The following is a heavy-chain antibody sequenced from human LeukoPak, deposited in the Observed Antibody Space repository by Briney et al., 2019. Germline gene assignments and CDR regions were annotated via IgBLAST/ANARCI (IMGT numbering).Heavy chain of an antibody. D-gene: IGHD3-22*01. Sequence: GRSLRLSCAASGFTFSSYGMHWVRQAPGKGLEWVAVIWYDGSNKYYADSVKGRFTISRDNSKNTLYLQMNSLRAEDTAVYYCARDGPYYYDTPPLLGVGMDVWGQGTTVTVSS. CDR2: IWYDGSNK. CDR3: ARDGPYYYDTPPLLGVGMDV. CDR1: GFTFSSYG. J-gene: IGHJ6*02. V-gene: IGHV3-33*01.